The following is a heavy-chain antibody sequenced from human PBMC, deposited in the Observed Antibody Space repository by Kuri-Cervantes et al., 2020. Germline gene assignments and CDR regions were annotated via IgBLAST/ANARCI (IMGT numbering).Heavy chain of an antibody. Sequence: GESLKISCAVSGLTFSSYSMNWVRQAPGKGLEWVSFISSTSSTIYYADSVKGRFTISRDNAKNSLYLQMHSLRAEDTALYYCAKDHSSSGYYYYYMDVWGKGTTVTVSS. CDR1: GLTFSSYS. CDR2: ISSTSSTI. V-gene: IGHV3-48*04. CDR3: AKDHSSSGYYYYYMDV. J-gene: IGHJ6*03. D-gene: IGHD6-6*01.